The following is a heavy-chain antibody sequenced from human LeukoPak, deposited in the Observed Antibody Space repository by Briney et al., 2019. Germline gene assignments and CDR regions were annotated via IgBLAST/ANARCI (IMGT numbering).Heavy chain of an antibody. CDR2: IYYSGST. V-gene: IGHV4-59*08. J-gene: IGHJ5*02. Sequence: SETLSLTCTVSGGSISGYYYNWIRQPPGKGLEWIGYIYYSGSTNYNPSLKSRVTISLDTSKNQFSLKLSSVTAADTAVYYCARPWMSSSSWFDPWGQGTLVTVSS. D-gene: IGHD6-6*01. CDR3: ARPWMSSSSWFDP. CDR1: GGSISGYY.